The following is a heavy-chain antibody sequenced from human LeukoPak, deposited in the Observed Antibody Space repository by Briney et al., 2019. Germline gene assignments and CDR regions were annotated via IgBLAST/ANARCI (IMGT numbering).Heavy chain of an antibody. CDR2: IIPIFGTA. D-gene: IGHD3-22*01. CDR1: GGTFSSYA. CDR3: ARDRYYDKTLPYLSNWFDP. J-gene: IGHJ5*02. V-gene: IGHV1-69*05. Sequence: ASVKVSCKASGGTFSSYAISWVRQAPGQGLEWTGRIIPIFGTANYAQKFQGRVTITTDESTSTAYMELSSLRSEDTAVYYCARDRYYDKTLPYLSNWFDPWGQGTLVTVSS.